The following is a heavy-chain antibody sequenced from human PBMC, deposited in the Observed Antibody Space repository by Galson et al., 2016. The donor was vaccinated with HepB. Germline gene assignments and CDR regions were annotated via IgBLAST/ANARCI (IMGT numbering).Heavy chain of an antibody. D-gene: IGHD1-26*01. CDR3: ARDNSGAFDI. Sequence: SVKVSCKASGYTFTGYYLHWVRQAPGQGLEWVGWINPNSGGTKYAQKFQGWVTMTRDTSISTAYMELSRLTSDDTAVYYCARDNSGAFDIWGQGTMVTVCS. CDR2: INPNSGGT. CDR1: GYTFTGYY. J-gene: IGHJ3*02. V-gene: IGHV1-2*04.